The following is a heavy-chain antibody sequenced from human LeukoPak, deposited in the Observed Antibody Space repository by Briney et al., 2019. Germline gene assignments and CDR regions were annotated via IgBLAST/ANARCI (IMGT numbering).Heavy chain of an antibody. J-gene: IGHJ4*02. CDR2: INHSGST. Sequence: PSETLSLTCAVYGGSFSGYYWSWIRQPPGKGLEWIGEINHSGSTNNNPSLKSRVTISVDTSKNQFSLKLRSVTAADTAVYYCARRYRSTYYDFWSGYPPFDYWGQGTLVTVSS. CDR3: ARRYRSTYYDFWSGYPPFDY. V-gene: IGHV4-34*01. D-gene: IGHD3-3*01. CDR1: GGSFSGYY.